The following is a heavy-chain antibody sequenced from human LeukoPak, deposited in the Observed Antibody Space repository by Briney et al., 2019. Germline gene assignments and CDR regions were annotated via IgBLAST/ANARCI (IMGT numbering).Heavy chain of an antibody. D-gene: IGHD3-9*01. V-gene: IGHV4-39*07. CDR2: IFYSGST. J-gene: IGHJ4*02. CDR1: GGSISTSNYY. CDR3: ASRHYDILTGYPSLLFDF. Sequence: SETLSLTCTVSGGSISTSNYYWGWIRQPPGKGLEWIGNIFYSGSTYYGPSLKSRLTISLDTSRNQFSLKLSSVTAADTAVYYCASRHYDILTGYPSLLFDFWGQGGLVTVSS.